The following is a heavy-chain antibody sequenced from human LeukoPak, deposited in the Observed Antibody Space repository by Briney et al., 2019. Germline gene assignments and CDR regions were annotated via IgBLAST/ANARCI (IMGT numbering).Heavy chain of an antibody. CDR3: ARDSGHGGIFDY. CDR2: INHDGSEK. Sequence: GGSPRLSCAASGFAFSNSWMTWVRQAPGKGLEWVANINHDGSEKYYVDSMKGRFTISRDNVKNSLYLQVNSLRAEDTAVYYCARDSGHGGIFDYWGQGTLVTVSS. CDR1: GFAFSNSW. V-gene: IGHV3-7*01. D-gene: IGHD3-16*01. J-gene: IGHJ4*02.